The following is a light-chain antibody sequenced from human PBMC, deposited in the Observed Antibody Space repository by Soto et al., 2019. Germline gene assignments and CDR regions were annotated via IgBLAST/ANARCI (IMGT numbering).Light chain of an antibody. CDR1: QSVSSN. CDR3: QQYNNWPLLT. J-gene: IGKJ4*01. Sequence: EIVMTQSPATLSVSPGERATPSCRASQSVSSNLAWYQQKPGQAPRLLIYGASTRATGIPARFSGSGSGTEFTITISSLQSEDFAVYYCQQYNNWPLLTFGGGTKVEIK. CDR2: GAS. V-gene: IGKV3-15*01.